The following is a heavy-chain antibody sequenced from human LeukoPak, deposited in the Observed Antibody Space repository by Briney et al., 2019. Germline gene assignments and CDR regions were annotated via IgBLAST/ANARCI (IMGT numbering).Heavy chain of an antibody. V-gene: IGHV3-23*01. Sequence: PGGSLRLSCAASGFTFSSYAMSWVRQAPGKGLEWVSAISGSGGSTYYADSVKGRFTISGDNSKNTLYLQMNSLRAEDTAVYYCAKPRGYYYYYGMDVWGQGTTVTVSS. CDR2: ISGSGGST. CDR3: AKPRGYYYYYGMDV. D-gene: IGHD3-10*01. J-gene: IGHJ6*02. CDR1: GFTFSSYA.